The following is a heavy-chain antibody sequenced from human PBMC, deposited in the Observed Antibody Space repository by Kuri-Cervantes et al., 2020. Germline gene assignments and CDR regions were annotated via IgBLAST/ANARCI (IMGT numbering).Heavy chain of an antibody. CDR3: ARGTCGPAY. D-gene: IGHD1-14*01. CDR2: ISGSGGST. V-gene: IGHV3-23*01. Sequence: GESLKISCAASGFTFSSYAMSWVRQAPGKGLEWVSGISGSGGSTYYADSVKGRFTISRDNAKNLLYLPMDSLKVEDTAVYYCARGTCGPAYWVQGTLVTVSS. J-gene: IGHJ4*02. CDR1: GFTFSSYA.